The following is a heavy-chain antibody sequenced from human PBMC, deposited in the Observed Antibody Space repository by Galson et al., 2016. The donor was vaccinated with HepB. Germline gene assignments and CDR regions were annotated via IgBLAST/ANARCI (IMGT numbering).Heavy chain of an antibody. Sequence: SLRLSCAASGFTFSSYALSWVRQAPGKGLEWVSVIDHSGGSTHYADSVKGRFTISRDNSNNTLYLEMNSLRAEDTAVYYCAKRSAYNSGWNDYWGQGTLVTVSS. CDR2: IDHSGGST. D-gene: IGHD6-19*01. J-gene: IGHJ4*02. CDR1: GFTFSSYA. V-gene: IGHV3-23*01. CDR3: AKRSAYNSGWNDY.